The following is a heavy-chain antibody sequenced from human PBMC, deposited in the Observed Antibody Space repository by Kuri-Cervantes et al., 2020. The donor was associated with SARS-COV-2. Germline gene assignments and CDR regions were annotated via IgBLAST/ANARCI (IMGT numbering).Heavy chain of an antibody. CDR1: GGSISSYY. CDR2: IYYSGST. CDR3: ARDSRVGIAAAGLYY. J-gene: IGHJ4*02. V-gene: IGHV4-59*12. D-gene: IGHD6-13*01. Sequence: SETLSLTCTVSGGSISSYYWSWIRQPPGKGLEWIGYIYYSGSTNYNPSLKSRVTISVDRSKNQFSLKLSSVTAADTAVYYCARDSRVGIAAAGLYYWGRGTLVTVSS.